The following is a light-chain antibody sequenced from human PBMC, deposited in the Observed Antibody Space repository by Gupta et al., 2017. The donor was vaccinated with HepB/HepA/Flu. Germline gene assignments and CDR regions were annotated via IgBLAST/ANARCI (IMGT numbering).Light chain of an antibody. Sequence: QSVLTQPPSAPGTPGPKVTISCFGGSSNIGTNYVYWYHHLPGTAPKLLIYRNDQRPSGVPDRFSGSKSGTSASLVISGLRAEDEADYYCAVWDDDLNAWVFGGGTKLTVL. CDR2: RND. V-gene: IGLV1-47*01. J-gene: IGLJ3*02. CDR3: AVWDDDLNAWV. CDR1: SSNIGTNY.